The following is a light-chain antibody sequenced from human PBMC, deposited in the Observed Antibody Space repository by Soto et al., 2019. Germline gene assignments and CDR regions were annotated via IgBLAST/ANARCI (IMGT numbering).Light chain of an antibody. CDR1: KLGDKY. Sequence: ELTQPPSVSVSPGQTASITCSGDKLGDKYACWYQQKPGQSPVLVIYQDSKRPSGIPERFSGSNSGNTATLTISGTQAMDEADYYCQAWDSSTAVFGGGTQLTVL. V-gene: IGLV3-1*01. CDR2: QDS. J-gene: IGLJ7*01. CDR3: QAWDSSTAV.